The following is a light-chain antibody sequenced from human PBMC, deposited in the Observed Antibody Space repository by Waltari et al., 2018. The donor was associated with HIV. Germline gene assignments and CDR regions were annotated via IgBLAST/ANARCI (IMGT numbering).Light chain of an antibody. J-gene: IGKJ1*01. Sequence: DIVMIQSPDSLTVSVGERATINCKSSQSILYSANNKNYLTWYQQKPGQPPKLLIYWASTRESGVPDRFSGSGSGTDFTLTISSLQAEDVAVYYCQQYYSTPWTFGQGTKVEIK. CDR2: WAS. V-gene: IGKV4-1*01. CDR3: QQYYSTPWT. CDR1: QSILYSANNKNY.